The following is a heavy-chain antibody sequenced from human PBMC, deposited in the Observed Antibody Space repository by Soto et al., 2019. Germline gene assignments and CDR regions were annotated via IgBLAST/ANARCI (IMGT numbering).Heavy chain of an antibody. V-gene: IGHV4-59*01. CDR3: ARALDYSSSWYSYYYYGMDV. Sequence: SETLSLTCTVSGGSISRYYWSWIRQPPGKGLEWIGYIYYSGSTNYNPSRKSRVTISVDTSKNQFSLKLSSVTAADTAVYYCARALDYSSSWYSYYYYGMDVWGQGTTVTVSS. CDR2: IYYSGST. CDR1: GGSISRYY. D-gene: IGHD6-13*01. J-gene: IGHJ6*02.